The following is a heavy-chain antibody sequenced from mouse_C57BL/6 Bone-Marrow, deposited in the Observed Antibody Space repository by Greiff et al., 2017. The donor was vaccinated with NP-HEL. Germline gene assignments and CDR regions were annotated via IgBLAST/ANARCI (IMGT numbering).Heavy chain of an antibody. J-gene: IGHJ2*01. V-gene: IGHV1-20*01. D-gene: IGHD1-1*01. CDR2: INPYNGDT. CDR3: AREGVYYGSSYDAY. Sequence: VQLQQSGPELVKPGDSVKISCKASGYSFTGYFMNWVMQSHGKSLEWIGRINPYNGDTFYNQKFKGKATLTVDKSSSTAHMELRSLTSEDSAVYYCAREGVYYGSSYDAYWGQGTTLTVSS. CDR1: GYSFTGYF.